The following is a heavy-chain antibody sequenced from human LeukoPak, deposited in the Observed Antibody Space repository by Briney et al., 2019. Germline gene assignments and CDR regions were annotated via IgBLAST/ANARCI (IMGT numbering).Heavy chain of an antibody. V-gene: IGHV3-15*01. J-gene: IGHJ6*02. CDR2: IKSKTDGGTT. CDR3: TTGPFDYYGSASYLANGMDV. D-gene: IGHD3-10*01. Sequence: PGGSLRLSCAASGFTFSNAWMSWVRQAPGKGLEWVGRIKSKTDGGTTDYAAPVKGRFTISRDDSKNTLYLQMNSLKTEDTAVYYCTTGPFDYYGSASYLANGMDVWGQGTTVTISS. CDR1: GFTFSNAW.